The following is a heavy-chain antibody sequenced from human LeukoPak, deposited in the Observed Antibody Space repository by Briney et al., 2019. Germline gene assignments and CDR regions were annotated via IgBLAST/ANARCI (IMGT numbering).Heavy chain of an antibody. Sequence: GGSLRLSCAASGFTFSSYAIHWVRQAPGKGLEWVAVISYDGSNKYYADSVKGRFTISRDNAKNSLYLQMNSLRAEDTAVYYCARAGGVVVAATLHYYYGMDVWGQGTTVTVSS. V-gene: IGHV3-30-3*01. CDR1: GFTFSSYA. CDR3: ARAGGVVVAATLHYYYGMDV. D-gene: IGHD2-15*01. CDR2: ISYDGSNK. J-gene: IGHJ6*02.